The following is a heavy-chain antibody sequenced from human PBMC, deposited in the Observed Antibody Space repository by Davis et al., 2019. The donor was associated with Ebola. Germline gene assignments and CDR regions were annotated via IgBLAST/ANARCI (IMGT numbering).Heavy chain of an antibody. D-gene: IGHD2-8*01. CDR1: GFTFSSYA. CDR2: ISYDGSNK. J-gene: IGHJ3*02. CDR3: ARDPPVSMGSDAFDI. V-gene: IGHV3-30-3*01. Sequence: GESLKISCAASGFTFSSYAMHWVRQAPGKGLEWVAVISYDGSNKYYADSVKGRFTISRDNSKNTLYLQMNSLRDEDTAVYYCARDPPVSMGSDAFDIWGQGSMVTVAS.